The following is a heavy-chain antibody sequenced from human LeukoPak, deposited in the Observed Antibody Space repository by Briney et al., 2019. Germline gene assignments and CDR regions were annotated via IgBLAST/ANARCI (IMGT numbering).Heavy chain of an antibody. D-gene: IGHD2-15*01. CDR3: AKLLGFDY. V-gene: IGHV3-23*01. J-gene: IGHJ4*02. CDR2: ISSSSSYI. CDR1: GFTFSSYG. Sequence: GGSLRLSCAASGFTFSSYGMSWVRQAPGKGLEWVSSISSSSSYIYYADSVKGRFTISRDNSRDTLSVQINSLRAEDTAVYYCAKLLGFDYWGQGILVTVSS.